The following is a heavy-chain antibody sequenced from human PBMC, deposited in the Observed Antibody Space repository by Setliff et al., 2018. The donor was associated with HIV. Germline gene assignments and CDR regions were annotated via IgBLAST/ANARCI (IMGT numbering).Heavy chain of an antibody. CDR2: IYTSGST. CDR3: ARVPVAGANWFDP. J-gene: IGHJ5*02. V-gene: IGHV4-61*02. D-gene: IGHD2-21*01. CDR1: GGSFSSGSYY. Sequence: SETLSLTCTVSGGSFSSGSYYWSWIRQSAGKGLEWIGRIYTSGSTNYNPSLKSRVTISVDRSKNLFSLKLISVTAADQGVYYCARVPVAGANWFDPWGLGTLVTVSS.